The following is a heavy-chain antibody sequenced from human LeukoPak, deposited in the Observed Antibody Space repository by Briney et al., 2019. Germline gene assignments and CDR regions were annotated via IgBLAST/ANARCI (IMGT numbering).Heavy chain of an antibody. CDR1: GFTFSSYW. Sequence: GGSLRLSCAAPGFTFSSYWMSWVRQAPGKGLEWVANIKQDGSEKYYVDSVKGRFTISRDNAKNSLYLQMNSLRAEDTAVYYCARESYYNDSSGYYYSGANWFDPWGQGTLVTVSS. CDR2: IKQDGSEK. D-gene: IGHD3-22*01. V-gene: IGHV3-7*01. J-gene: IGHJ5*02. CDR3: ARESYYNDSSGYYYSGANWFDP.